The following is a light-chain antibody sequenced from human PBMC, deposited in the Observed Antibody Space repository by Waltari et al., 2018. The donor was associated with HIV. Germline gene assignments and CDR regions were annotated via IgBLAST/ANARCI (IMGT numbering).Light chain of an antibody. J-gene: IGLJ2*01. V-gene: IGLV1-36*01. CDR2: YDD. CDR1: SSNIGDNA. Sequence: QSVLTQPPSVSGAPRQRGTISCSGSSSNIGDNAVNWYQHLPGKAPTPLISYDDLLSSGVPARFSGSKSGTSASLAISGLQSEDEADYYCSAWDDSLNGLVFGGGTKLTVL. CDR3: SAWDDSLNGLV.